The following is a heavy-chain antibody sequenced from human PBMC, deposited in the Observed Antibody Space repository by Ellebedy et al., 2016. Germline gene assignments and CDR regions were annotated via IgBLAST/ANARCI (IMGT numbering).Heavy chain of an antibody. V-gene: IGHV3-23*01. CDR3: ARGVGGTSLNWFDP. D-gene: IGHD3-16*01. Sequence: GESLKISCATSGFSFSNYFMTWIRRAPGKGLEWVATISGAGYTTFFADSVKGRFTISRDNAKNSLYLQMSSLRAEDTAVYYCARGVGGTSLNWFDPWGQGTLVTVSS. J-gene: IGHJ5*02. CDR2: ISGAGYTT. CDR1: GFSFSNYF.